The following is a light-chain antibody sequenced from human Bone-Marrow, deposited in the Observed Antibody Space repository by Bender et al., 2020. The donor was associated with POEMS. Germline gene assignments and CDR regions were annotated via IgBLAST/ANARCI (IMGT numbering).Light chain of an antibody. J-gene: IGLJ3*02. CDR1: WSNIGAGYD. Sequence: QSVLTQPPSVSGAPGQRVTISCTGTWSNIGAGYDVQWYQQFPGTAPRLLIYDNRNRHSGVPDRFSGSRLGTSASLAISGLQPEDEAEYYCQSYDRSLSWVFGGGTKLTVL. CDR2: DNR. V-gene: IGLV1-40*01. CDR3: QSYDRSLSWV.